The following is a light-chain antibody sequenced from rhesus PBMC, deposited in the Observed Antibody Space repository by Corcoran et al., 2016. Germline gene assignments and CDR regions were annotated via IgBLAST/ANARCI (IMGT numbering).Light chain of an antibody. J-gene: IGKJ3*01. CDR2: AAS. CDR1: QGISSY. V-gene: IGKV1-28*02. CDR3: LQHNIYPFT. Sequence: DIQMTQSPSSLSASVGDTVTITCRASQGISSYLNWFQPKPGKAPKLLVYAASRLESGVPSRFSGRGSGTDFTLTICRLQPEDFAFYYCLQHNIYPFTFGPGTKLDIK.